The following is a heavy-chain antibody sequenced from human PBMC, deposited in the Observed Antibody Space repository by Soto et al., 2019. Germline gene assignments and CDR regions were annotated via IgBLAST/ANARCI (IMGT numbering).Heavy chain of an antibody. CDR2: ISAYNGNT. J-gene: IGHJ4*02. CDR3: ARVRDTTYDYGDSSYYFAY. D-gene: IGHD4-17*01. CDR1: GYTFTSYG. Sequence: QVQLVQSGAEVKKPGASVKVSCKASGYTFTSYGISWVRQAPGQGLEWMGWISAYNGNTNYAHKLQGRGTMTTDTSTSTAYMELRSLRYDDTAVYYCARVRDTTYDYGDSSYYFAYWGQGTLVNFSA. V-gene: IGHV1-18*01.